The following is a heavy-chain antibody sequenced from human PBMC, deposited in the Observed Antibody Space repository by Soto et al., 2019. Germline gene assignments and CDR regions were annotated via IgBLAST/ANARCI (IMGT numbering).Heavy chain of an antibody. D-gene: IGHD3-3*01. CDR1: GFTFSSYS. Sequence: VGSLRLSCAASGFTFSSYSMNWVRQAPGKGLEWVSYISSSSSTIYYADSVKGRFTISGDNAKNSLYLQMNSLRDEDTAVYYCARDSHLSNFWSGYYIPIFDYWGQGTLVTVSS. CDR2: ISSSSSTI. V-gene: IGHV3-48*02. CDR3: ARDSHLSNFWSGYYIPIFDY. J-gene: IGHJ4*02.